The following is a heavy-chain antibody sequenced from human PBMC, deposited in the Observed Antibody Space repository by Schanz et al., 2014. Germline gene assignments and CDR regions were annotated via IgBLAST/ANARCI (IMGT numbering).Heavy chain of an antibody. CDR3: ARDPNSVNEIDY. J-gene: IGHJ4*02. CDR2: IKHDGSEK. D-gene: IGHD5-12*01. CDR1: GFTFNNYD. V-gene: IGHV3-7*03. Sequence: EVQLVESGGGLVQPGGSLRLSCAASGFTFNNYDMNWVRLVPGKGLEWVANIKHDGSEKYYVDSVKGRFTISRDNAKNSMYLQMNSLRVEDTAVYYCARDPNSVNEIDYWGQGTLVTVSS.